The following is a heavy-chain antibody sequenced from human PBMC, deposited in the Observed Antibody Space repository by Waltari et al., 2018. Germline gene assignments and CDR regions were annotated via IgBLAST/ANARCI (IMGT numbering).Heavy chain of an antibody. J-gene: IGHJ4*02. CDR3: SSDGGTLHRY. D-gene: IGHD1-26*01. CDR2: IKNKIDGGAT. Sequence: EVQLVYHGGGLVNPWWTLRLSCPGSGFTFSNAWVSRVRQAPGEGLRGVGRIKNKIDGGATDYAAAVKGRFTISRDGSKNSLYLEMNSLKTEDTAVYYCSSDGGTLHRYWGQGTLVTVTS. V-gene: IGHV3-15*01. CDR1: GFTFSNAW.